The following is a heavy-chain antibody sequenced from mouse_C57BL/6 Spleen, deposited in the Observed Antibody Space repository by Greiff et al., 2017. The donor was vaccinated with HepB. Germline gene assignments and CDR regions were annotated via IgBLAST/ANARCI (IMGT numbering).Heavy chain of an antibody. V-gene: IGHV5-9-1*02. J-gene: IGHJ2*01. CDR2: ISSGGDYI. CDR1: GFTFSSYA. D-gene: IGHD3-2*02. Sequence: EVKLVESGEGLVKPGGSLKLSCAASGFTFSSYAMSWVRQTPEKRLEWVAYISSGGDYIYYADTVKGRFTISRDNARNTLYLQMSSLKSEDTAMYYCTRQTAQATYYFDYWGQGTTLTVSS. CDR3: TRQTAQATYYFDY.